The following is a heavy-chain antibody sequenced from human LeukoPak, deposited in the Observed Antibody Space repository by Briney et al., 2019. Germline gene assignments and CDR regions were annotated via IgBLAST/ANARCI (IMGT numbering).Heavy chain of an antibody. J-gene: IGHJ4*02. CDR2: IFNSGST. D-gene: IGHD2-2*01. CDR1: GGYISSYY. CDR3: ALGDCSSTSCYVFDY. Sequence: SEALSLTCTVSGGYISSYYWSWIRQPPGKGLEWIGYIFNSGSTNYNPSLKSRVTISVDTSKNQFSLKLSSVTAADTAVYFCALGDCSSTSCYVFDYWGQGTLVTVSS. V-gene: IGHV4-59*01.